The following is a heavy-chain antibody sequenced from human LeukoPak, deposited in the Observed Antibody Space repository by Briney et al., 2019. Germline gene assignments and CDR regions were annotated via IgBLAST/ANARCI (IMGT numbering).Heavy chain of an antibody. CDR3: ARESGDILVVPYY. Sequence: ASVKVSCKASGYTFTSYDINWVRQATGQGLEWRGWMSPISGNTGFAQKFQGRLTMTRNTAINTAYMELSGLRSEDTAVYYCARESGDILVVPYYWGQGTLVTVSS. J-gene: IGHJ4*02. V-gene: IGHV1-8*01. D-gene: IGHD2-2*01. CDR1: GYTFTSYD. CDR2: MSPISGNT.